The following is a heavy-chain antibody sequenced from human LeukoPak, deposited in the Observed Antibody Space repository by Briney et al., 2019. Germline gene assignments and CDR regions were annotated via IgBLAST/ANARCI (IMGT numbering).Heavy chain of an antibody. CDR2: ISSTSRYI. V-gene: IGHV3-21*01. CDR3: ARDPEPAYFDYVWGNYRTLLGMDV. D-gene: IGHD3-16*01. J-gene: IGHJ6*02. Sequence: GGSLRLSCAASGFTFSIYTMNWVRQAPGKGLEWVSSISSTSRYIYYTDSLEGRFTISRDNAESSLYLQMNSLRAEDTAVYYCARDPEPAYFDYVWGNYRTLLGMDVWGQGTTVTVSS. CDR1: GFTFSIYT.